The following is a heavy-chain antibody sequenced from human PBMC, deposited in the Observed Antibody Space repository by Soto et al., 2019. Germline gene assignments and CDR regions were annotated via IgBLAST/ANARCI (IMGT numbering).Heavy chain of an antibody. D-gene: IGHD6-25*01. CDR1: GFTFKNYW. J-gene: IGHJ4*02. V-gene: IGHV3-7*01. Sequence: EVQLVESGGGLVQPGGSLRLSCAASGFTFKNYWMSWVRQAPGKGLQWVANIKGDGSEKFYVDSVKGRFTISRDNVKNSLNLKMNSLRAEDTGVYYCARGLAAPDYWGQGILVTVSS. CDR3: ARGLAAPDY. CDR2: IKGDGSEK.